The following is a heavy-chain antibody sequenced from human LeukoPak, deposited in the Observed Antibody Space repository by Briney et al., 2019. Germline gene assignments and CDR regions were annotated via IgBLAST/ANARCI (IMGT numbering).Heavy chain of an antibody. CDR2: ISGSGGST. CDR1: GFTFSSYA. D-gene: IGHD5-12*01. CDR3: AKDWASGCDYSLVWADY. V-gene: IGHV3-23*01. J-gene: IGHJ4*02. Sequence: GGSLRLSCAASGFTFSSYAMSWVRQAPGKGLEWVSAISGSGGSTYYADSVKGRFTISRDNSKNTLYLQMNSLRAEDTAVYYCAKDWASGCDYSLVWADYWGQGTLVTVSS.